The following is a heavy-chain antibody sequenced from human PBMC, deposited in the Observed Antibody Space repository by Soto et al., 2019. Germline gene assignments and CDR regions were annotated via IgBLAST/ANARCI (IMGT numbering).Heavy chain of an antibody. CDR1: GGSISSGDYY. CDR2: IYYSGST. D-gene: IGHD4-17*01. CDR3: ASARGDYVFGY. J-gene: IGHJ4*02. V-gene: IGHV4-30-4*01. Sequence: QVQLQESGPGLVKPSQTLSLTCTVAGGSISSGDYYWSWIRQPPGKGLEWLGYIYYSGSTYYNPSLKSRVTISVDTSKNQFSLKLSAVTAADKAVDYCASARGDYVFGYWGQGTLVTVSS.